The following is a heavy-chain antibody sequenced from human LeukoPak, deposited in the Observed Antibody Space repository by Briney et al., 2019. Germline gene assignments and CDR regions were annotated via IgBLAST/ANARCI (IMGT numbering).Heavy chain of an antibody. CDR3: ARLDSSGYYPFDY. CDR2: IYYGGST. D-gene: IGHD3-22*01. V-gene: IGHV4-30-4*01. Sequence: SETLSLTCTVSGGSISSGDYYWSWIRQPPGKGLEWIGYIYYGGSTYYNPSLKSRVTISVDTSKNQFSLKLSSVTAADTAVYYCARLDSSGYYPFDYWGQGTLVTVSS. CDR1: GGSISSGDYY. J-gene: IGHJ4*02.